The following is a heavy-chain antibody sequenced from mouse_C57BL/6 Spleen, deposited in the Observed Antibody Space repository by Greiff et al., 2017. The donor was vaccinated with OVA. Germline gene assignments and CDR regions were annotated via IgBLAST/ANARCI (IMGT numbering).Heavy chain of an antibody. Sequence: VQLQQPGAELVKPGASVKLSCKASGYTFTSYWMQWVKQRPGQGLEWIGEIDPSDSYTNYNQKFKGKATLTVDTSSSTAYMQLSSLTSEDSAVYYCARGDTTVFDYWGQGTTLTVSS. V-gene: IGHV1-50*01. CDR3: ARGDTTVFDY. CDR2: IDPSDSYT. J-gene: IGHJ2*01. CDR1: GYTFTSYW. D-gene: IGHD1-1*01.